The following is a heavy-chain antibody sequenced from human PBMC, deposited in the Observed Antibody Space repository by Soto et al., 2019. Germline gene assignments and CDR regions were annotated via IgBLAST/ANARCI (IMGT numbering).Heavy chain of an antibody. V-gene: IGHV3-23*01. D-gene: IGHD1-20*01. CDR3: ATVHNTSRSFDY. CDR1: GFTFNIYA. J-gene: IGHJ4*02. Sequence: GGSLRLSCAASGFTFNIYAMTWVRQAPGKGLEWVSTTGATGRTTYYADSVKGRFTVSRDNSKDTLDLQMSNLRAEDTAVYYCATVHNTSRSFDYWGQGTLVTVSS. CDR2: TGATGRTT.